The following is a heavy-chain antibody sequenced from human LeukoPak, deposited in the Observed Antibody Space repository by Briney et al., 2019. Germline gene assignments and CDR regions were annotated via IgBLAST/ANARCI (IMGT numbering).Heavy chain of an antibody. D-gene: IGHD2-15*01. CDR1: GFTFNSYT. V-gene: IGHV3-21*01. Sequence: GGSLRLSCAASGFTFNSYTINWVRQAPGKGLEWVSSISNTGFYIYYADSVKGRFTISRDNAKNSLYLQMNSLRAEDTAVYYCASLVATPPGGYWGQGTLVTVSS. J-gene: IGHJ4*02. CDR3: ASLVATPPGGY. CDR2: ISNTGFYI.